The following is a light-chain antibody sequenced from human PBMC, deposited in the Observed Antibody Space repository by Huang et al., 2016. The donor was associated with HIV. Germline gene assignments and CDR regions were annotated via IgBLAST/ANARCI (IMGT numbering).Light chain of an antibody. CDR2: WAS. CDR1: RSVLYRSNNKNY. V-gene: IGKV4-1*01. Sequence: DIVMTQSPDSLAVSLGERATINCRSSRSVLYRSNNKNYLSWYQKKPGQAPKLLISWASTLESGVPDRFSGSGSGTVFTLTISSLQAEDVAVYYCQQYYSFPYAFGQGTKLEIK. CDR3: QQYYSFPYA. J-gene: IGKJ2*01.